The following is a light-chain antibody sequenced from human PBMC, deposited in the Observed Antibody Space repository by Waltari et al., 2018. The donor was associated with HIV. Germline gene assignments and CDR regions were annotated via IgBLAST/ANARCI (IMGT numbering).Light chain of an antibody. CDR2: DVR. CDR3: SSYTSTSTPLL. CDR1: SSDIGGYKY. J-gene: IGLJ2*01. Sequence: QSALTQPASVSGFPRQSITISCTGSSSDIGGYKYVSWYQSYPGKAPKLIIYDVRSRPSGVSDRFSGSKSGNTASLTISGLRAGDEADYYCSSYTSTSTPLLFGGGTKLTVL. V-gene: IGLV2-14*01.